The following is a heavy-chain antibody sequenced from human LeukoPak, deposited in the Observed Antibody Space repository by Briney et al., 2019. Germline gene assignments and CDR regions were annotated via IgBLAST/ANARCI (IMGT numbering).Heavy chain of an antibody. CDR2: ISYDGSNK. CDR1: GFTFSSYG. CDR3: AKDLEAVDFWSGYPNF. Sequence: GGSLRLSCAASGFTFSSYGMHWVRQAPGKGPEWVAVISYDGSNKYYADSVKGRFTISRDNSKNTLYLQMNSLRAEDTAVYYCAKDLEAVDFWSGYPNFWGQGTLVTVSS. V-gene: IGHV3-30*18. D-gene: IGHD3-3*01. J-gene: IGHJ4*02.